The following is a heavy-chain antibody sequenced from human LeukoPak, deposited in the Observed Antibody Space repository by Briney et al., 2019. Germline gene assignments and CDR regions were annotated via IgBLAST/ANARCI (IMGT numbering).Heavy chain of an antibody. Sequence: SETLSLTCTVSGGSISSSSYYWGWIRQPPGKGLEWIGSIYYSGGTYYNPSLKSRVTISVDTSKNQFSLKLSSVTAADTAVYYCARRQLEHPFHYWGQGTLVTVSS. CDR2: IYYSGGT. D-gene: IGHD1-1*01. CDR3: ARRQLEHPFHY. V-gene: IGHV4-39*01. CDR1: GGSISSSSYY. J-gene: IGHJ4*02.